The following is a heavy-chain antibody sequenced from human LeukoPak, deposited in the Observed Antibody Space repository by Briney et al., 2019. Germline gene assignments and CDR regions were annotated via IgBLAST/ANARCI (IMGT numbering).Heavy chain of an antibody. CDR2: VNHSGST. J-gene: IGHJ4*02. CDR1: GGSFSGYY. D-gene: IGHD1-26*01. V-gene: IGHV4-34*01. Sequence: SETLSLTCAVYGGSFSGYYWSWIRQPPGKGLEWIGEVNHSGSTNYNPSLKSRVTISVDTSKNQFSLKLSSVTAADTAVYYCARVPSYSGSDPGLDYWGQGTLVTVSS. CDR3: ARVPSYSGSDPGLDY.